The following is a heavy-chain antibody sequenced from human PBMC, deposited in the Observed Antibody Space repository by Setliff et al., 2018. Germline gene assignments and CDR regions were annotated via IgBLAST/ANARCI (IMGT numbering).Heavy chain of an antibody. Sequence: ASVKVSCKASGDTSTTYAIHWVRQAPGQGLEWMGRINPSSGATIYAQKFQGRVTMTSDTSISTAYMELGRLRSDDTAVYFCARDGGGDSDAFDIWGQGTMVTVSS. D-gene: IGHD3-16*01. J-gene: IGHJ3*02. CDR2: INPSSGAT. CDR1: GDTSTTYA. CDR3: ARDGGGDSDAFDI. V-gene: IGHV1-2*06.